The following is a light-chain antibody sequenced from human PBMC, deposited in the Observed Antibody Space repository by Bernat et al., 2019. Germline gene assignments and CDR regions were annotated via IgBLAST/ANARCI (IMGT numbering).Light chain of an antibody. V-gene: IGKV1-6*01. CDR1: QAIRND. Sequence: AIQMTQSPSSLSASVGDRVTITCRASQAIRNDLAWYQQKAGKAPKVLIQAASNLQSGVPSRFSGSGSGTDFTLTISCLQPEDFATYYCLQEYNYPRTFGQGTKVEIK. CDR3: LQEYNYPRT. CDR2: AAS. J-gene: IGKJ1*01.